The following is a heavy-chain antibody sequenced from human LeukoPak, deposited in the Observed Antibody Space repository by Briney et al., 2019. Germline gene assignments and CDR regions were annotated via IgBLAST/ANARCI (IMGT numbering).Heavy chain of an antibody. CDR3: ARVGEMATTLTSYFDY. D-gene: IGHD5-24*01. J-gene: IGHJ4*02. CDR2: ISYSEST. V-gene: IGHV4-39*07. Sequence: SETLSLTCTVSGGSISSSNYYWGWIRQPPGKGLEWLVSISYSESTYYNPSLKSRVTMLTDTSKNQFSLELSSVTAADTAVYYCARVGEMATTLTSYFDYWGQGTLVTVSS. CDR1: GGSISSSNYY.